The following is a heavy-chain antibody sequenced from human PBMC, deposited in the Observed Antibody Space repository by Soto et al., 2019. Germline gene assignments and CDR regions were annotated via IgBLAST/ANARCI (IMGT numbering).Heavy chain of an antibody. CDR3: ARSVNKSRFGSGIRFLESHFDY. CDR2: IYYSGST. J-gene: IGHJ4*02. D-gene: IGHD3-3*01. V-gene: IGHV4-61*01. Sequence: PSETLSPTCTVSGGSVSSGSYYWSWIRQPPGKGLEWIGYIYYSGSTNYNPSLKSRVTISVDTSKNQFSLKLSSVTAADTAVYYCARSVNKSRFGSGIRFLESHFDYWGQGTLVSVSS. CDR1: GGSVSSGSYY.